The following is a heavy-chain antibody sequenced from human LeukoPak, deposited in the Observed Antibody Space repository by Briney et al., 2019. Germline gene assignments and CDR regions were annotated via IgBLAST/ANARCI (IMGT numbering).Heavy chain of an antibody. CDR3: AREHMPRVTLDY. D-gene: IGHD2-2*01. J-gene: IGHJ4*02. CDR1: GYTFTGYY. CDR2: IYPNSGGT. Sequence: ASVKVSCKASGYTFTGYYMHWVRQAPGQGLEWMGWIYPNSGGTKYAQKFQGRVTMTRDTSISTAYLELSRLRSDDTAVYYCAREHMPRVTLDYWGQGTLVIVSS. V-gene: IGHV1-2*02.